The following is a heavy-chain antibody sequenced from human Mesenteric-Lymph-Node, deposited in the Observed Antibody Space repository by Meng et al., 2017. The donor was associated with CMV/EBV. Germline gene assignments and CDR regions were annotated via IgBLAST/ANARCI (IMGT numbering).Heavy chain of an antibody. CDR1: GTFSSYA. D-gene: IGHD6-19*01. V-gene: IGHV1-69*05. J-gene: IGHJ4*02. Sequence: GTFSSYAISGVRQAPGQGLEWMGGIIPIFGTANYAQKFQGRVTITTDESTSTAYMELSSLRSEDTAVYYCARAPRRPGIAVAGDFDYWGQGTLVTVSS. CDR2: IIPIFGTA. CDR3: ARAPRRPGIAVAGDFDY.